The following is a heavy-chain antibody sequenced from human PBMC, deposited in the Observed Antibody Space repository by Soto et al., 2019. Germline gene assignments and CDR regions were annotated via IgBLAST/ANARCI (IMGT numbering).Heavy chain of an antibody. J-gene: IGHJ5*02. CDR1: GGSISSYY. CDR3: ARSSPDYDFWSGYYFVPWFDP. V-gene: IGHV4-59*01. Sequence: SETLSLTCTVSGGSISSYYWSWIRQPPGKGLEWIGYIYYSGSTNYNPSLKSRVTISVDTSRNQFSLKLSSVTAADTAVYYCARSSPDYDFWSGYYFVPWFDPWGQGTLVTVSS. CDR2: IYYSGST. D-gene: IGHD3-3*01.